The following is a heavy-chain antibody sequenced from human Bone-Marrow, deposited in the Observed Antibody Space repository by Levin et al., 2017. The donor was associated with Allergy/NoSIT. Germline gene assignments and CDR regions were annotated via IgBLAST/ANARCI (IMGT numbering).Heavy chain of an antibody. Sequence: GESLKISCAASGFTFSSYAMSWVRQAPGKGLEWVSAISGSGGSTYYADSVKGRFTISRDNSKNTLYLQMNSLRAEDTAVYYCAKVKNQRGYSSGGFDYWGQGTLVTVSS. V-gene: IGHV3-23*01. CDR3: AKVKNQRGYSSGGFDY. CDR1: GFTFSSYA. D-gene: IGHD6-19*01. CDR2: ISGSGGST. J-gene: IGHJ4*02.